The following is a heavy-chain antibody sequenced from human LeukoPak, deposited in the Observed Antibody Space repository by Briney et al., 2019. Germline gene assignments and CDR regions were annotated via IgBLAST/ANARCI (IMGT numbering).Heavy chain of an antibody. V-gene: IGHV4-59*01. CDR3: ARVGVDYDIALDY. J-gene: IGHJ4*02. CDR2: IYYSGST. D-gene: IGHD3-9*01. CDR1: GGSISSYY. Sequence: RASETLSLTCTVSGGSISSYYWSWIRQPPGKGLEWIGYIYYSGSTNYNPSLKSRVTISVDTSKNQFSLKLSSVTAADTAVYYCARVGVDYDIALDYWGQGTLVTVSS.